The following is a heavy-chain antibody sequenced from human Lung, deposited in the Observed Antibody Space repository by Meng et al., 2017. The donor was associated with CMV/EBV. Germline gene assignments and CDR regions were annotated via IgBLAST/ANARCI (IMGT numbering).Heavy chain of an antibody. CDR2: INPNSGGT. V-gene: IGHV1-2*02. CDR1: GYTFTGYY. J-gene: IGHJ5*02. Sequence: ASVKVSCKASGYTFTGYYRHWVRQAPGQGLEWMGWINPNSGGTNYAQKFEGRVTMTRDTSISTAYMELSRLGSDDTAVYYCARVDCSSTSCYLLDGWFDPWGQGTLVTVSS. D-gene: IGHD2-2*01. CDR3: ARVDCSSTSCYLLDGWFDP.